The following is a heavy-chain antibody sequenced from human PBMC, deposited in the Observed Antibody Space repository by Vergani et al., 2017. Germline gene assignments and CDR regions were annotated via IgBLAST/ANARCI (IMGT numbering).Heavy chain of an antibody. D-gene: IGHD3-3*01. CDR1: GFRFSDYG. J-gene: IGHJ2*01. V-gene: IGHV3-9*01. Sequence: VQMVESGGGVVQPGRSLRLSCAVSGFRFSDYGMHWVRQAPGKGLEWVSGISWNSGSIGYADSVKGRFTISRDNAKNSLYLQMNSLRAEDTALYYCAKDHYDFWSGYPNLSPFDLWGRGTLVTVSS. CDR2: ISWNSGSI. CDR3: AKDHYDFWSGYPNLSPFDL.